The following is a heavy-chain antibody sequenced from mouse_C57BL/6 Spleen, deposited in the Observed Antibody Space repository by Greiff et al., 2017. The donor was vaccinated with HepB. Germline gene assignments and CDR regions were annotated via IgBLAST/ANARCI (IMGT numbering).Heavy chain of an antibody. D-gene: IGHD2-4*01. CDR2: ISSGSSTI. CDR3: ARNDYDGYWYFDV. V-gene: IGHV5-17*01. Sequence: EVQGVESGGGLVKPGGSLKLSCAASGFTFSDYGMHWVRQAPEKGLEWVAYISSGSSTIYYADTVKGRFTIARDNAKNTLFLQMTSLRSEDTAMYYCARNDYDGYWYFDVWGTGTTVTVSS. CDR1: GFTFSDYG. J-gene: IGHJ1*03.